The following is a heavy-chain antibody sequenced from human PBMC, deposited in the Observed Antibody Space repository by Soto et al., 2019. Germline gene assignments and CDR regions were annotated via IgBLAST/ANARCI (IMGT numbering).Heavy chain of an antibody. Sequence: GGSLRLSCAASGFTFSHYGMYWVRQAPGKGLEWVSVIWHDGSNKYYAYSVRGRFTISRDNSKNMLYLQMNSLIAEDTAVYYCATDCSDVNCYAXWGQGTRFTASX. CDR2: IWHDGSNK. D-gene: IGHD2-15*01. CDR1: GFTFSHYG. V-gene: IGHV3-33*03. J-gene: IGHJ4*02. CDR3: ATDCSDVNCYAX.